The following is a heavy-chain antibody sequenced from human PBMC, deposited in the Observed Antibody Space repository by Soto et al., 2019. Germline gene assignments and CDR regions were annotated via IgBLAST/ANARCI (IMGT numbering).Heavy chain of an antibody. CDR1: GFTFSSYG. J-gene: IGHJ6*02. CDR3: AKDQPRGTLVQPAMDV. V-gene: IGHV3-30*18. CDR2: ISYDGSNK. D-gene: IGHD3-10*01. Sequence: QVQLVESGGGVVQPGRSLRLSCAASGFTFSSYGMHWVRQAPGKGLEWVAVISYDGSNKYYADSVKGRFTISRDNSKNTRDLQMNSLRAEDTDVYYCAKDQPRGTLVQPAMDVWGQGTTVTVSS.